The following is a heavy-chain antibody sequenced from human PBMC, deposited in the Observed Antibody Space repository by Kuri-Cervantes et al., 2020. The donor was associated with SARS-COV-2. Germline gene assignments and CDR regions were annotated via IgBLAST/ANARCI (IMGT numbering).Heavy chain of an antibody. CDR1: GFTVSSNY. Sequence: GESLKISCAASGFTVSSNYMSWVRQAPGKGLEWVSVIYSGGSTYYADSVKGRFTISRDNSKNTLYLQMNSLRAEDTAVYYCARDWNGDYVFDYWGQGTLVTVSS. D-gene: IGHD4-17*01. CDR3: ARDWNGDYVFDY. CDR2: IYSGGST. J-gene: IGHJ4*02. V-gene: IGHV3-66*01.